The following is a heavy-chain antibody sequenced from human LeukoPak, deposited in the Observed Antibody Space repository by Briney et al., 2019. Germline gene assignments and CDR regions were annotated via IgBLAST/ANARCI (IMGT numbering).Heavy chain of an antibody. CDR3: ARGGYYGSGSYFTD. CDR2: ISSSSSYT. J-gene: IGHJ4*02. V-gene: IGHV3-11*06. Sequence: GGSLRLSCAASGFTFSDCYMSWIRQAPGKGLEWVSYISSSSSYTNYAASVKGRFTISRDNAKNSLYLQMNSLRAEDTAVYYCARGGYYGSGSYFTDWGQGTLVTVSS. CDR1: GFTFSDCY. D-gene: IGHD3-10*01.